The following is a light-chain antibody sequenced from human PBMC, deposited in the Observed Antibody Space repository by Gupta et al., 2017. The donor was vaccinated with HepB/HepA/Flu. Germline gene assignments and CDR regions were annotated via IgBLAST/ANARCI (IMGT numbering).Light chain of an antibody. CDR1: QSVSSY. Sequence: EIVLTQSPATLSLSPGERPTLSCRASQSVSSYLAWYQQKPGQAPRLLIYDAFNRATGIPDRFSGSGSGTDFTLTISSLEPEDFAVYYCQQRRHCPPTFGRGTKVDIK. V-gene: IGKV3-11*01. CDR2: DAF. CDR3: QQRRHCPPT. J-gene: IGKJ3*01.